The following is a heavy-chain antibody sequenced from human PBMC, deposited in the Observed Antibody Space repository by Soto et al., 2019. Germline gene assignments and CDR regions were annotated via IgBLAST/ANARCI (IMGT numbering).Heavy chain of an antibody. Sequence: LRLSCVASGFTFSSYAMHWVRQAPGKGLEWVTIISYDGSNKYYADSVKGRFTISRDNSRNTLFLQMNSLRAEDTAVYYCARDLGEQLVGDYYYGMDVWGQGTTVTVSS. D-gene: IGHD6-6*01. CDR2: ISYDGSNK. J-gene: IGHJ6*02. CDR3: ARDLGEQLVGDYYYGMDV. V-gene: IGHV3-30-3*01. CDR1: GFTFSSYA.